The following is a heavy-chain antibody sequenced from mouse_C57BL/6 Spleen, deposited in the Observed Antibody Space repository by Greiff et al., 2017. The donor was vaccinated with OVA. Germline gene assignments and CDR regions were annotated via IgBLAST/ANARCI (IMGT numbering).Heavy chain of an antibody. Sequence: VQLQESGAELVRPGSSVKLSCKASGYTFTSYWMDWVKQRPGQGLEWIGNIYPSDSETHYNQKFKDKATLTVDKSSSTAYMQLSSLTSEDSAVYYCAREDGYYVGFAYWGQGTLVTVSA. CDR3: AREDGYYVGFAY. CDR2: IYPSDSET. V-gene: IGHV1-61*01. CDR1: GYTFTSYW. D-gene: IGHD2-3*01. J-gene: IGHJ3*01.